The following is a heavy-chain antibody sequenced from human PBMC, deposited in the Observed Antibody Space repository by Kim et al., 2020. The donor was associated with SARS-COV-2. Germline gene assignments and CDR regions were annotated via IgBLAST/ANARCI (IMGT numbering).Heavy chain of an antibody. D-gene: IGHD2-15*01. Sequence: GESLKISCKGSGYSFTSYWISWVRQMPGKGLEWMGRIDPRDSYSNYSPSFQGHVTISADKSISTAYLQWSSLKASDTAMYYCARHGRGIVVAGPYYYYYGMDVWGQGTTVTVSS. CDR3: ARHGRGIVVAGPYYYYYGMDV. V-gene: IGHV5-10-1*01. CDR2: IDPRDSYS. CDR1: GYSFTSYW. J-gene: IGHJ6*02.